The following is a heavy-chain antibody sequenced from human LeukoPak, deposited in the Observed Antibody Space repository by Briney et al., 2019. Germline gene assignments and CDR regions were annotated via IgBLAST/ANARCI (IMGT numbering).Heavy chain of an antibody. CDR2: MNPNSGNT. D-gene: IGHD3-10*01. J-gene: IGHJ4*02. Sequence: ASVKVSCKASGYTFTSYDINWVRQATGQGLEWMGWMNPNSGNTGYAQKFQGRVTMTRNTSISTAYMELSSLRSEDTAVYYCASQGIYGYGSGSQTTDYWGQGTLATVSS. CDR3: ASQGIYGYGSGSQTTDY. CDR1: GYTFTSYD. V-gene: IGHV1-8*01.